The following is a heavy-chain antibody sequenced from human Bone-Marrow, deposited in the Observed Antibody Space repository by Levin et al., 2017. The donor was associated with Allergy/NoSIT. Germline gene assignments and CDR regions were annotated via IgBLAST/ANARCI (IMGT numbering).Heavy chain of an antibody. CDR2: ITWDGGDA. J-gene: IGHJ2*01. CDR1: GFTFDDYA. V-gene: IGHV3-43D*03. CDR3: AKDSNQYSGNDPYLYFDL. Sequence: GESLKISCAASGFTFDDYAMHWVRQVPGKSMEWVSLITWDGGDADYADSVKGRFTISRDNSKNSLYLQMNNLRPEDTALYFCAKDSNQYSGNDPYLYFDLWGRGTLVTVSS. D-gene: IGHD5-12*01.